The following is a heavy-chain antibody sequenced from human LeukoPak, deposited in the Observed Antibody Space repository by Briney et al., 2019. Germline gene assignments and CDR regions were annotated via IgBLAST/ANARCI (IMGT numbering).Heavy chain of an antibody. CDR3: ARSVYYYDS. J-gene: IGHJ4*02. V-gene: IGHV3-74*01. Sequence: GGSLRLSCAVSGFTFSSYRMHWVRQAPGKGLVWVSRISGDRSSTNYADSVKGRFTISRDNAKNTLYLQMNSLGAEDTAVYYCARSVYYYDSWGQGTLVTISS. CDR1: GFTFSSYR. CDR2: ISGDRSST. D-gene: IGHD3-22*01.